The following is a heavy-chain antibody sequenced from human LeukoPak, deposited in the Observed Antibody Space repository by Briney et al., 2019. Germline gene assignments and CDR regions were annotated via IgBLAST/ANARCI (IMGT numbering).Heavy chain of an antibody. D-gene: IGHD3-10*01. J-gene: IGHJ4*02. Sequence: KTSETLSLTCTVSGGSIRSYYWSWIRQPAGKGLEWIGHIYTSGSTNYNPSLKSRVTMSVDTSKNQFSLKLSSVTAADTAVYYCARGAYYYGSGKIFDYWGQGTLVTVSS. CDR1: GGSIRSYY. CDR3: ARGAYYYGSGKIFDY. V-gene: IGHV4-4*07. CDR2: IYTSGST.